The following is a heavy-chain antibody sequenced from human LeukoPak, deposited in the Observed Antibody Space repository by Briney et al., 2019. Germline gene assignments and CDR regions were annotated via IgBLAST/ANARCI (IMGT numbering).Heavy chain of an antibody. CDR2: IYHSGST. V-gene: IGHV4-38-2*02. CDR3: ARDSDYDFWSGYYAPFDY. J-gene: IGHJ4*02. CDR1: GYSISSGYY. Sequence: SETLSLTCAVSGYSISSGYYWGWIRQPPGKGLEWIGSIYHSGSTYYNPSLKSRVTISVDTSKNQFSLKLSSVTAADTAVYYCARDSDYDFWSGYYAPFDYWGQGTLVTVSS. D-gene: IGHD3-3*01.